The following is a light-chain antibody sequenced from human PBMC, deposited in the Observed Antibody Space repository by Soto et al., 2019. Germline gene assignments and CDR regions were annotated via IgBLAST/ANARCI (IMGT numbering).Light chain of an antibody. J-gene: IGKJ1*01. CDR2: SAS. CDR3: QQYAGSPRT. Sequence: EIVLTQSPGTLSLSPGERATLSCRASQSVSSSYLAWYQRKSGQAPRLLIYSASRRATGIPDRFTGSGSGTDFTLTINRVEPEDFAVYFCQQYAGSPRTFGQGTKVDIK. CDR1: QSVSSSY. V-gene: IGKV3-20*01.